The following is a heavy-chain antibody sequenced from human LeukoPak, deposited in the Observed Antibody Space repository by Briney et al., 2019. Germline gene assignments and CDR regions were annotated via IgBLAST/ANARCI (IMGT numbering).Heavy chain of an antibody. D-gene: IGHD2-15*01. CDR1: GYTFTSFA. J-gene: IGHJ4*02. Sequence: ASVKVSCKASGYTFTSFAMNWVRQAPGQGLEWIGWINTNTGNPTYAQGFTGRFVFSLDTSVSTAYLHISSLQAEDTAVYYCARAEVFCSRSTCFLHWAREPLVTVSP. CDR3: ARAEVFCSRSTCFLH. V-gene: IGHV7-4-1*02. CDR2: INTNTGNP.